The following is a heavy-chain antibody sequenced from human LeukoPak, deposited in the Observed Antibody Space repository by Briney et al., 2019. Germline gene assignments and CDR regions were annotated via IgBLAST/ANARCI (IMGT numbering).Heavy chain of an antibody. D-gene: IGHD6-19*01. J-gene: IGHJ6*04. Sequence: GGSLRLSCAASGFTFSTYGMHWVRQAPGKGLEWVAVIWYDGSNKYYADSVKGRFTISRDNSENTLFLQMNTLRAEDTAVYYCAKGDSSDPFEYWGKGTTVTVSS. CDR1: GFTFSTYG. V-gene: IGHV3-33*06. CDR3: AKGDSSDPFEY. CDR2: IWYDGSNK.